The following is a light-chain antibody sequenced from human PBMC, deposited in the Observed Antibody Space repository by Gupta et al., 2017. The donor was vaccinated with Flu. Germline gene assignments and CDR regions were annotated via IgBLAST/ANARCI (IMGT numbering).Light chain of an antibody. CDR1: QSISSR. Sequence: DIHMAQSPSTLSASVPDRVTITCRASQSISSRLAWYQQKPGKTPKLLIYMASTLETGVPSRFDGSGSGTEFTLTISSLQPDDFATSYCQKYNRYSWTFGQGTKVEIK. CDR2: MAS. J-gene: IGKJ1*01. V-gene: IGKV1-5*03. CDR3: QKYNRYSWT.